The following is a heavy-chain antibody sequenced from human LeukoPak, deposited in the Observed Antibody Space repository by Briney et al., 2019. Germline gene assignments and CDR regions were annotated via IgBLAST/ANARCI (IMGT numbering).Heavy chain of an antibody. Sequence: ASVKVSCKVSGFRLTELSMQWVRQAPGRGLEWMGGLNPKDDEPVYAQRFQGRVTMTEDTSTDTAYMELSSLRSEDTAVYYCATEVSSPDYNYYMDVWGRGTTVTVSS. D-gene: IGHD3-10*01. V-gene: IGHV1-24*01. CDR3: ATEVSSPDYNYYMDV. CDR2: LNPKDDEP. CDR1: GFRLTELS. J-gene: IGHJ6*03.